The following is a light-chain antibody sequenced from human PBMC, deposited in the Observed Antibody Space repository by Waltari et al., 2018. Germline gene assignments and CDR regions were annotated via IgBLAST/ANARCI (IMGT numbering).Light chain of an antibody. J-gene: IGKJ2*01. CDR3: HQYNSDPYT. CDR2: KAS. Sequence: IQMTQSPSTLSVSVGDTVIITFRASQSIRSYLAWYQQKPGEAPKLLISKASTLESGVPSRFSGSGSGTEFTLSISSLQPDDFGTYYCHQYNSDPYTFGLGTKLEIK. CDR1: QSIRSY. V-gene: IGKV1-5*03.